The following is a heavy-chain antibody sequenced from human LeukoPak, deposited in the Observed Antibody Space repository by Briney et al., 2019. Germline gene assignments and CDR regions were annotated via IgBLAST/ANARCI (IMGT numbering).Heavy chain of an antibody. CDR1: GYISTCYW. CDR3: ARSRGYSYGSWHYYYGMDV. Sequence: GESLKISCKGCGYISTCYWLGWVRQIAGKGLEWMGIIYPGDSDTRYSPSFQGQVTISADKSISPAYLQWSSLKASDTAMYYCARSRGYSYGSWHYYYGMDVWGQGTTVTVSS. V-gene: IGHV5-51*01. D-gene: IGHD5-18*01. J-gene: IGHJ6*02. CDR2: IYPGDSDT.